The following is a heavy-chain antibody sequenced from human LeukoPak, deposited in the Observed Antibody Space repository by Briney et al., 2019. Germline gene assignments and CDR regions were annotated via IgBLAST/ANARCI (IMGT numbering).Heavy chain of an antibody. CDR1: GVSVSSDY. CDR2: IHYSEVT. CDR3: ATGHSSGWFDS. Sequence: SETLSLTCAVSGVSVSSDYWSWIRQAPGKGLEWIGYIHYSEVTNYNPSLTCRVTISLDTSKNEISLKLSSVTVADTAVYYCATGHSSGWFDSWGQGILVPVSS. V-gene: IGHV4-59*02. D-gene: IGHD6-19*01. J-gene: IGHJ5*02.